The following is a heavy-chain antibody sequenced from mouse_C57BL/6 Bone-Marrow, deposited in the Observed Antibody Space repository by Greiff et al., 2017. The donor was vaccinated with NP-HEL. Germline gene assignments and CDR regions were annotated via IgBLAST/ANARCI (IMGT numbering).Heavy chain of an antibody. V-gene: IGHV1-82*01. D-gene: IGHD1-1*01. CDR2: IYPGDGDT. CDR1: GYAFSSSW. J-gene: IGHJ3*01. CDR3: ARLDYGSSPAY. Sequence: VKVVESGPELVKPGASVKISCKASGYAFSSSWMNWVKQRPGKGLEWIGRIYPGDGDTNYNGKFKGKATLTADKSSSTAYMQLSSLTSEDSAVYFCARLDYGSSPAYWGQGTLGTVSA.